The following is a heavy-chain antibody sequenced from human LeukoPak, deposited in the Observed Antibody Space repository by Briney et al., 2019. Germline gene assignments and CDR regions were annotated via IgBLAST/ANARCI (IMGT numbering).Heavy chain of an antibody. Sequence: GASVKVSCKVSGYTLTELSMHWVRQAPGKGLEWMGGFDPEDGETIYAQKFQGRVTMTEDTSTDTAYMELSSLRSGDTAVYYCATAYCGGDCRSYFVYWGQGTLVTVSS. CDR1: GYTLTELS. CDR3: ATAYCGGDCRSYFVY. D-gene: IGHD2-21*02. J-gene: IGHJ4*02. CDR2: FDPEDGET. V-gene: IGHV1-24*01.